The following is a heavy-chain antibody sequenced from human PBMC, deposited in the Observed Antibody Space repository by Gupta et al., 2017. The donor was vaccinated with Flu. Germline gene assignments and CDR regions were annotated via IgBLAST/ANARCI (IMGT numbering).Heavy chain of an antibody. CDR3: ARDPRYCTSSSCPRYWLDP. D-gene: IGHD2-2*01. CDR2: IYPNTGAT. J-gene: IGHJ5*02. Sequence: QVQLVQSGAEVKKPGASVKVSCQASGYTFTDYCMHWVRQAPGQGFEWMGRIYPNTGATHYAQKFQGRVTMTRDTSINTAYMELSSLTSDDTAVYFCARDPRYCTSSSCPRYWLDPWGQGTLVTVSS. V-gene: IGHV1-2*06. CDR1: GYTFTDYC.